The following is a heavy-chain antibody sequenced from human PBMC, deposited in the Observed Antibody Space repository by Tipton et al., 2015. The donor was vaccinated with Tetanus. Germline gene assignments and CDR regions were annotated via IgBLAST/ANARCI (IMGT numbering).Heavy chain of an antibody. D-gene: IGHD3-22*01. J-gene: IGHJ4*02. CDR1: GYTFKNYN. CDR3: AKAASSGYYWDY. V-gene: IGHV3-48*02. CDR2: ISAGSTMI. Sequence: GSLRLSCAASGYTFKNYNMNWVRQAPGKGLEWVSFISAGSTMIYYADSVKGRFTISRDNAKSSLSLQMNSLRDDDTAVYYCAKAASSGYYWDYWGQGTLVTVSS.